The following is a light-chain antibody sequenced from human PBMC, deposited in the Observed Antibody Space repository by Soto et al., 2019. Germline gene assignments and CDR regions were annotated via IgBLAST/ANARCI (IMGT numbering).Light chain of an antibody. CDR2: TAS. Sequence: DIQITQSPSSLSASVGDRVTITCRASQSISGYLNCYQQKPGRAPKLLIYTASSLQSGVPSRFSGSGSGTDFTLTISSLQPEDFATYHRQQGHTTPITFGQGTRLEIK. CDR1: QSISGY. V-gene: IGKV1-39*01. J-gene: IGKJ5*01. CDR3: QQGHTTPIT.